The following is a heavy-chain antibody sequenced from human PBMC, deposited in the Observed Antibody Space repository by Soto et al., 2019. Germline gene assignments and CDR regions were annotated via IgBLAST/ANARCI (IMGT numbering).Heavy chain of an antibody. D-gene: IGHD2-2*01. J-gene: IGHJ6*02. CDR1: GFTVGSNY. CDR2: IYSGGST. Sequence: GGSLRLSCAASGFTVGSNYMSWVRQAPGKGLEWVSVIYSGGSTYYADSVKGRFTISRDNSKNTLYLQMNSLRAEDTAVYYCASQPHYYYYGMDVWGQGTTVTVSS. V-gene: IGHV3-53*01. CDR3: ASQPHYYYYGMDV.